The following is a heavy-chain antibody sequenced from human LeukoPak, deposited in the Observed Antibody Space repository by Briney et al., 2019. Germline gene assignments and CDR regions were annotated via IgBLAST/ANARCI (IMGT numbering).Heavy chain of an antibody. J-gene: IGHJ4*02. D-gene: IGHD1-26*01. CDR3: ARSGSYSLDY. V-gene: IGHV3-48*04. CDR1: GFTFNTYS. CDR2: ISSISHTI. Sequence: PGGSLRLSCAASGFTFNTYSMNWVRQAPGKGLEWVSYISSISHTIYYTDSVKGRFTISRDNAKNSLYLQMNSLRAEDTAVYYCARSGSYSLDYWGQGTLVTVSS.